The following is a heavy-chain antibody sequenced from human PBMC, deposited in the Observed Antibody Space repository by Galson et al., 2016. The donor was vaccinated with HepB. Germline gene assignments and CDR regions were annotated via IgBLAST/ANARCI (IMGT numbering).Heavy chain of an antibody. J-gene: IGHJ6*03. CDR3: ARRAGSPRVGRFSDYYFLDF. CDR2: IYPDDSDT. D-gene: IGHD5-24*01. CDR1: GYRFNIFW. Sequence: QSGAEVKKPGESLKISCKGSGYRFNIFWIGWVRQMPGKGLEWMGIIYPDDSDTRYSPSFQGQVTMSVDKSTSTAYLQWSSLKAADTAIDYCARRAGSPRVGRFSDYYFLDFWGKGTTVTVSS. V-gene: IGHV5-51*01.